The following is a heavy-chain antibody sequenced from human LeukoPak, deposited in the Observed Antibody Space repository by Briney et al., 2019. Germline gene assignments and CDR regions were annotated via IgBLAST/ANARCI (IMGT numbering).Heavy chain of an antibody. V-gene: IGHV3-23*01. CDR2: ISDSGTNT. J-gene: IGHJ4*02. CDR3: ARSPAGLQRTYSGYGPLDY. D-gene: IGHD5-12*01. Sequence: PGGSLRLSCAASGFTFTTYAMTWVRQAPGKGLEWVSGISDSGTNTYNADSVRGRFTISRDNSKNTLFLQMNSLRAEDTAVYHCARSPAGLQRTYSGYGPLDYWGQGTLVTVSS. CDR1: GFTFTTYA.